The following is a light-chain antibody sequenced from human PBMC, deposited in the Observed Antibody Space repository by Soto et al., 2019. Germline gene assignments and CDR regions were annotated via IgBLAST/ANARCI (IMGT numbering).Light chain of an antibody. J-gene: IGKJ2*01. CDR1: QSVLYSSNNKNY. CDR3: QQYYNTPYT. V-gene: IGKV4-1*01. CDR2: WAS. Sequence: DIVMTQSPDSLAVSLGERATSYCKSSQSVLYSSNNKNYLAWYQQKPGQPPKLLIFWASTRESGVPDRFSGSGSGTDFTLTISSLQAEDVAVYYCQQYYNTPYTFGQGTKLEIK.